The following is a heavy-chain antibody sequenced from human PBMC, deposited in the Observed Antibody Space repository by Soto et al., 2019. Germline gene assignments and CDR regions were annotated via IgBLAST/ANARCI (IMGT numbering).Heavy chain of an antibody. V-gene: IGHV4-34*01. J-gene: IGHJ5*02. CDR2: INHSGST. CDR1: GGSFSGYY. CDR3: ARESAEVTIFGVVPNWFDP. D-gene: IGHD3-3*01. Sequence: PSETLSLTCAVYGGSFSGYYWSWIRQPPGKGLEWIGEINHSGSTNYNPSLKSRVTISVDTSKNQFSLKLSSVTAADTAVYYCARESAEVTIFGVVPNWFDPWGQGTLVTVS.